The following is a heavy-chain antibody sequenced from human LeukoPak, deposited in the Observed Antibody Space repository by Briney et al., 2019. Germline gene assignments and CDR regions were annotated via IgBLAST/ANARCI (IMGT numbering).Heavy chain of an antibody. J-gene: IGHJ6*03. CDR2: IKPDGSVT. CDR1: GFTFTSYW. D-gene: IGHD2-2*01. CDR3: ARDRAYCTSTSCYLGVDGYYYYYMDV. V-gene: IGHV3-7*01. Sequence: GGSLRLSCAASGFTFTSYWMTWVRRAPGKGLEWVASIKPDGSVTYYVDSVKGRFTISRDNARNSLYLQMNSLRAEDTAVYYCARDRAYCTSTSCYLGVDGYYYYYMDVWGKGTTVTVSS.